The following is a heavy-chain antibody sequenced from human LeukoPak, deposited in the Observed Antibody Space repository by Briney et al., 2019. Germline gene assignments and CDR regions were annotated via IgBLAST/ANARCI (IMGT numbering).Heavy chain of an antibody. CDR1: GFTFSTYW. J-gene: IGHJ4*02. CDR2: IKGDDSAR. V-gene: IGHV3-7*01. Sequence: GGSLRLSCAASGFTFSTYWMAWVRQAPGKGLEWVANIKGDDSARHQADSVKGRFTISRDNAQNSVYLQMSSLRGEDTAIYYCARDVVGSLDYWGKGTLATVSS. CDR3: ARDVVGSLDY. D-gene: IGHD1-26*01.